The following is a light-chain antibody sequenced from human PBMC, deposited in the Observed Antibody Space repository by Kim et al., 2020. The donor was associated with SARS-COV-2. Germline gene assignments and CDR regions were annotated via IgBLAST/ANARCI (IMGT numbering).Light chain of an antibody. CDR2: GKN. J-gene: IGLJ3*02. CDR3: NSRDSSGNHLGV. V-gene: IGLV3-19*01. CDR1: SLRSYY. Sequence: GKTVRITCQGDSLRSYYASWYQQKPGQAPVLVIYGKNNRPSGIPDRFSGSSSGNTASLTITGAQAEDEADYYCNSRDSSGNHLGVFGGGTKLTVL.